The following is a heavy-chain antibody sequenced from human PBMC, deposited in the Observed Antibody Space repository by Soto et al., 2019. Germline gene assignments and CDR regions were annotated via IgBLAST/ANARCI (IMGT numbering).Heavy chain of an antibody. J-gene: IGHJ6*02. V-gene: IGHV4-34*01. D-gene: IGHD3-9*01. CDR3: ARVGSYYDILTGFYYYYGMDV. CDR1: GGSFSGYY. CDR2: INHSGST. Sequence: SETLSLTCAVYGGSFSGYYWSWIRQPPGKGLEWIGEINHSGSTNYNPSLKSRVTISVDTSKNQFSLKLSSVTAADTAVYYCARVGSYYDILTGFYYYYGMDVWGQGTTVTVSS.